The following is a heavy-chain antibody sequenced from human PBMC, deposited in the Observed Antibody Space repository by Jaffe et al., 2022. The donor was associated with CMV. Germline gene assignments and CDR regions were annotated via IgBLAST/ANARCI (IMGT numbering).Heavy chain of an antibody. V-gene: IGHV4-34*01. Sequence: QVQLQQWGAGLLKPSETLSLTCAVYGGSFSGYYWSWIRQPPGKGLEWIGEINHSGSTNYNPSLKSRVTISVDTSKNQFSLKLSSVTAADTAVYYCARGRAYYYDSSGYYAYPYYYYYMDVWGKGTTVTVSS. CDR3: ARGRAYYYDSSGYYAYPYYYYYMDV. CDR1: GGSFSGYY. J-gene: IGHJ6*03. CDR2: INHSGST. D-gene: IGHD3-22*01.